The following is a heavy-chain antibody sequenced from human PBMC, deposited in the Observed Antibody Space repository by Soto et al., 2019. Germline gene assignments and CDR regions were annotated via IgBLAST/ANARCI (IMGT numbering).Heavy chain of an antibody. Sequence: AASVKVSCKDCGYTFTGYYMHWVRQAPGQGLEWMGWINPNSGGTNYAQKFQGWVTMTRDTSISTAYMELSRLRSDDTAVYYCAVLDNWNDGLDYWGQGTLVTVSS. CDR3: AVLDNWNDGLDY. J-gene: IGHJ4*02. V-gene: IGHV1-2*04. D-gene: IGHD1-1*01. CDR1: GYTFTGYY. CDR2: INPNSGGT.